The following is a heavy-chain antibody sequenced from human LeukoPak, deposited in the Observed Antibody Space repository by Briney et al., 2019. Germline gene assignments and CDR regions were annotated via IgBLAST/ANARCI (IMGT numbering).Heavy chain of an antibody. J-gene: IGHJ3*02. Sequence: GSSVKVSCKASGGTFSSYAISWVRQAPGQGLEWMGWISAYNGNTNYAQKLQGRVTMTTDTSTSTAYMELRSLRSDDTAVYYCARDQQLVPYAFDIWGQGTMVTVPS. V-gene: IGHV1-18*01. CDR3: ARDQQLVPYAFDI. CDR1: GGTFSSYA. CDR2: ISAYNGNT. D-gene: IGHD6-13*01.